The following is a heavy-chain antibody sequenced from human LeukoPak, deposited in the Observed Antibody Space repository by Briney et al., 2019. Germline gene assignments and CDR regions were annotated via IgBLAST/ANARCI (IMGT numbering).Heavy chain of an antibody. J-gene: IGHJ4*02. CDR1: GFTFSSYA. D-gene: IGHD5-18*01. Sequence: GGSLRLSCAASGFTFSSYAMSWVRLAPGKGLEWVGRIRDKANSYTTEYAASVEGRFAISRDDSKNSLFLQMNSLKTEDTAVYYCARPRREGGHTYGFDYWGQGTLVTVSS. CDR2: IRDKANSYTT. CDR3: ARPRREGGHTYGFDY. V-gene: IGHV3-72*01.